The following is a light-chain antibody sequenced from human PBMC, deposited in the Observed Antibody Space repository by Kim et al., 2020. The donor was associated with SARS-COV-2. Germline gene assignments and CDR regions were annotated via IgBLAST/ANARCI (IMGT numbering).Light chain of an antibody. V-gene: IGKV3-20*01. J-gene: IGKJ4*01. CDR1: QYVTSNY. CDR3: QQYGNSPLT. CDR2: AAS. Sequence: SPGERATFSCRASQYVTSNYLAWYQHTPGQAPRLVIYAASSRATDIPDRFSGSGSGTDFALTISRPEPEDFAVYYCQQYGNSPLTFGGGTKVDIK.